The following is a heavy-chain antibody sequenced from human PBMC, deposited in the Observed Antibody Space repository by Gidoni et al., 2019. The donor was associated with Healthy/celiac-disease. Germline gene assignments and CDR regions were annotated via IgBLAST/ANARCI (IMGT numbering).Heavy chain of an antibody. CDR1: GGSFSGYY. CDR3: ARPGRKYSSQAFDI. D-gene: IGHD5-18*01. Sequence: QVQLQQWGAGLLKPSETLSLTCAVYGGSFSGYYWRWIRQPPGKGLEWIGEIKHSGSTNYNPSRKSRVTISVDTSKNQFSLKLSSVTAADTAVYYCARPGRKYSSQAFDIWGQGTMVTVSS. J-gene: IGHJ3*02. CDR2: IKHSGST. V-gene: IGHV4-34*01.